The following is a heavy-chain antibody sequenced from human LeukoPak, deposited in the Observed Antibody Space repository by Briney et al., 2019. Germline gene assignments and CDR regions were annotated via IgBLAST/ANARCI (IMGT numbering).Heavy chain of an antibody. D-gene: IGHD6-19*01. CDR2: IDPSDSYT. J-gene: IGHJ5*02. CDR1: GYSFTSYW. CDR3: ARLSSSGWYWFDP. Sequence: GESLKISCNGSGYSFTSYWISWVRQMPGKGLEWMGRIDPSDSYTNYSPSFQGHVTISADKSISTAYLQWSNLKASDTALYYCARLSSSGWYWFDPWGQGTLVTVSS. V-gene: IGHV5-10-1*01.